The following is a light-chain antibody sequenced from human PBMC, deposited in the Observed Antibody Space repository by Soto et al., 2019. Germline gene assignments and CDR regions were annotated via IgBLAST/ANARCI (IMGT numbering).Light chain of an antibody. CDR1: QSTSSY. CDR2: AES. V-gene: IGKV1-39*01. CDR3: QQSYSTPPFT. J-gene: IGKJ3*01. Sequence: DIQMTQSPSSLSASVGDRVTITCRARQSTSSYLNLYQQKPWKAPKRLIYAESSLQSGVPSRFSGSGSGTDFNLTNSSLQPEDFATYYCQQSYSTPPFTFGPGTKVDI.